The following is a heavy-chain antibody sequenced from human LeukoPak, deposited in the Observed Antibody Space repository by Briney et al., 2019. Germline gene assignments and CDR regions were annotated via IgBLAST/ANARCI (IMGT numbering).Heavy chain of an antibody. CDR1: GGSISSYY. CDR3: ARHPPFFRGVGWFDP. J-gene: IGHJ5*02. D-gene: IGHD3-10*01. Sequence: PSETLSLTCTVSGGSISSYYWSWIRQPPGKGLEWIGYIYYSGSTNYNPSLKSRVTISVDTSKNQFSLKLSSVTAADTAVYYCARHPPFFRGVGWFDPWGQGTLVTVSS. V-gene: IGHV4-59*08. CDR2: IYYSGST.